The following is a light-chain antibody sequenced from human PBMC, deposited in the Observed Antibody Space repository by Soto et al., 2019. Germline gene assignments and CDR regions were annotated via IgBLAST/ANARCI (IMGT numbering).Light chain of an antibody. V-gene: IGKV3-20*01. J-gene: IGKJ2*01. CDR2: GAS. Sequence: EIVLTQSPGTLSLSPGERATLSCRASQTVSSIYLAWYQQKAGQAPRLLIYGASSRATGIPDRFSGSGSGTDFTLTISRLEPADFAVYYCQQYGSSQYTCGQGTKVEIK. CDR3: QQYGSSQYT. CDR1: QTVSSIY.